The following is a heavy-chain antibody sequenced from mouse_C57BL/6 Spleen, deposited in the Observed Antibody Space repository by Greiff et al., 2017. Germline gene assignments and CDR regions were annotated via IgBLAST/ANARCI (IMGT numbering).Heavy chain of an antibody. CDR2: IYPGDGAT. Sequence: VQLLQSGAELVKPGASVKISCKASGYAFSSYWMNWVKQRPGKGLEWIGQIYPGDGATNYNGKFKGKATLTADKSSSTAYMQLSSLTSEDSAVYICARAIATVGATEYYAMDYWGQGTSVTVSA. CDR3: ARAIATVGATEYYAMDY. J-gene: IGHJ4*01. V-gene: IGHV1-80*01. D-gene: IGHD1-1*01. CDR1: GYAFSSYW.